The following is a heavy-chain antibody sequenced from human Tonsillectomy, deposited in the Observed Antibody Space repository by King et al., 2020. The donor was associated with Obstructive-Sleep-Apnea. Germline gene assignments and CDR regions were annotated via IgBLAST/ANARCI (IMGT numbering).Heavy chain of an antibody. CDR1: GGSISSSNNY. CDR2: ISYTGTA. CDR3: ARQAFVVVTTIKSWHFDL. D-gene: IGHD2-21*02. J-gene: IGHJ2*01. Sequence: QLQESGPGRVKPSETMSLTCTVSGGSISSSNNYWCWIRQPPGKGLEVSGRISYTGTAYYSPSLKSRVTISVDTSKNQFSLRLTSVTAADTAVYYCARQAFVVVTTIKSWHFDLWGRGTLVTVSS. V-gene: IGHV4-39*01.